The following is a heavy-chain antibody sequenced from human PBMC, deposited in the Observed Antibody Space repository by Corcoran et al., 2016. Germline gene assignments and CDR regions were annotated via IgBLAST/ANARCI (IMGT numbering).Heavy chain of an antibody. D-gene: IGHD2-2*01. CDR3: ARDHGGYCSSTSCYDHWFDP. CDR1: GGSISSYY. V-gene: IGHV4-59*01. CDR2: IYYSGST. Sequence: QVQLQESGPGLVKPAETLSLTCTVSGGSISSYYWSWIRQPPGKGLEWMGYIYYSGSTNYNPSLKSRVTISVDTSKNQFSLKLSSVTAADTAVYYCARDHGGYCSSTSCYDHWFDPWGQGTLVTVSS. J-gene: IGHJ5*02.